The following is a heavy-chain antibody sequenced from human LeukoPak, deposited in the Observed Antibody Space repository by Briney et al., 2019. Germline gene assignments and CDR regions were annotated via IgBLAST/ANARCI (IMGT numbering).Heavy chain of an antibody. CDR1: GFTFSSYW. CDR2: IKQDGSEK. J-gene: IGHJ3*02. D-gene: IGHD3-22*01. Sequence: GGSLRLSCAASGFTFSSYWMSWVRQAPGKGLEWVANIKQDGSEKYYVDSVKGRFTISRDNAKNSLYLQMNSLRAGDTAVYYCAKDHLPYYYDSSGYGAYAFDIWGQGTMVTVSS. V-gene: IGHV3-7*01. CDR3: AKDHLPYYYDSSGYGAYAFDI.